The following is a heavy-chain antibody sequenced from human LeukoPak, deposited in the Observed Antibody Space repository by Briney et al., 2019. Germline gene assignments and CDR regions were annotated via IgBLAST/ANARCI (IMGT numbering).Heavy chain of an antibody. CDR1: GFTFSSQA. CDR3: AKLIAVADTDDY. CDR2: ISGSGDST. D-gene: IGHD6-19*01. Sequence: GGSLRLSCAASGFTFSSQAMSWARHAPGKGLDWVSSISGSGDSTYYADSVKGRFTISRDNSKNTLYLHMNSLRAEDTAVYYCAKLIAVADTDDYWGQGTLVTVSS. J-gene: IGHJ4*02. V-gene: IGHV3-23*01.